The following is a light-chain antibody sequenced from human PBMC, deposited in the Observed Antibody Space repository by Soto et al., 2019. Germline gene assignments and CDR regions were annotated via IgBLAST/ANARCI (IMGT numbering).Light chain of an antibody. CDR3: SSYPTSSTLV. CDR1: SSDVGGYNY. V-gene: IGLV2-14*01. J-gene: IGLJ3*02. Sequence: QSALTQPASVSGSPGQSITISCTGTSSDVGGYNYVSWYQHHPGKAPKLIIYEVNNRPSGVSNRFSGSKSGNTASLTISGLQAEDEADYYCSSYPTSSTLVFGGGTKLTVL. CDR2: EVN.